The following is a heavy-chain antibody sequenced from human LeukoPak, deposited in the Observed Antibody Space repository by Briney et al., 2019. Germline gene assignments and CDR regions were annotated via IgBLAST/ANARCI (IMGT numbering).Heavy chain of an antibody. V-gene: IGHV3-30-3*02. D-gene: IGHD3-22*01. J-gene: IGHJ4*02. Sequence: GGSLRLSCAASGFTFSGYAMHWVRQAPGTGLDWVAVISYDGSNKYYADSVKGRFTISRDNSKNTLYLQMNSLRAEDTAVYYCAKSYYYDKLAYYWGQGTLVTVSS. CDR2: ISYDGSNK. CDR1: GFTFSGYA. CDR3: AKSYYYDKLAYY.